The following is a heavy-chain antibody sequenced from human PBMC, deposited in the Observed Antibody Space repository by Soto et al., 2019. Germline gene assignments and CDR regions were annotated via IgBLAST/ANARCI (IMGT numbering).Heavy chain of an antibody. CDR2: IYSGGST. V-gene: IGHV3-53*01. CDR3: ARSGYSDGPFDY. Sequence: EVQLVESGGGLIQPGGSLRLSCAASGFTVSSTYMSWVRQAPGKGLEWVSVIYSGGSTYYADSVKGRFTISRDNSKKSLYLKMNSLRAEDTAVYYCARSGYSDGPFDYWGQGTLVTVSS. D-gene: IGHD5-18*01. J-gene: IGHJ4*02. CDR1: GFTVSSTY.